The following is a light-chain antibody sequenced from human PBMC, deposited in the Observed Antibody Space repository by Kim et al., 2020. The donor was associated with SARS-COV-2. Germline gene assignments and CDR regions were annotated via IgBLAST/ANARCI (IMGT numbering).Light chain of an antibody. V-gene: IGKV1-33*01. CDR3: QQYDTLRS. CDR2: DAS. Sequence: DIQMTQSPSSLSASVGDRVTITCQASQDISNYLNWYQQKPGKAPKLLIYDASSLETGVPSRFSGSGSGTHFTFTISSLQTEDLATYYCQQYDTLRSFGQGTKLEI. CDR1: QDISNY. J-gene: IGKJ2*01.